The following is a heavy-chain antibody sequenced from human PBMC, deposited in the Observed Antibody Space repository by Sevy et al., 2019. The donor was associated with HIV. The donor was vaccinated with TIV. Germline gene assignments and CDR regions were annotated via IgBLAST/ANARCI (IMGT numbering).Heavy chain of an antibody. D-gene: IGHD3-16*01. J-gene: IGHJ4*02. CDR3: AKDAGLYTYRPGY. CDR1: GFTFRSYG. Sequence: QPGGSLRLSCAASGFTFRSYGMHWVRQAPGKGLEWVALISYDGSNKYYADSVKGRFTISRDNSKNTLYLQMNSLRTEDTAVYYCAKDAGLYTYRPGYWGQGTLVTVSS. V-gene: IGHV3-30*18. CDR2: ISYDGSNK.